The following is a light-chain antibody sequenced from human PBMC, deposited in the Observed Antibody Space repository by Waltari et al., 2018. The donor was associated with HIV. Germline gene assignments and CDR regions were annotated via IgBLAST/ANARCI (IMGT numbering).Light chain of an antibody. CDR2: VNSDVSH. CDR1: SGHSSYA. Sequence: QLVLSQSPSASASLGASVKLTCTLSSGHSSYAIAWHQQQPEKGPQYVMKVNSDVSHTKGDGIPDRFSGSSSGAERYLTISSLQSEDEADYYCQTWVTGILVFGGGTKLTVL. V-gene: IGLV4-69*01. CDR3: QTWVTGILV. J-gene: IGLJ3*02.